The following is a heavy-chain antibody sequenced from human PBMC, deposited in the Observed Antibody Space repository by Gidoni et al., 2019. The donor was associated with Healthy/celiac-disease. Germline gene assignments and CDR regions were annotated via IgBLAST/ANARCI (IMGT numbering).Heavy chain of an antibody. CDR1: GFTFRSYS. CDR2: ISSSSSYI. V-gene: IGHV3-21*01. CDR3: ARAGYDSSGYYFDY. Sequence: EVQLVASGGGLVKPGGSLRLSCSASGFTFRSYSMNWVRQAPGKGLEWVSSISSSSSYIYYADSVKGRFTISRDNAKNSLYLQMNSLRAEDTAVYYCARAGYDSSGYYFDYWGQGTLVTVSS. J-gene: IGHJ4*02. D-gene: IGHD3-22*01.